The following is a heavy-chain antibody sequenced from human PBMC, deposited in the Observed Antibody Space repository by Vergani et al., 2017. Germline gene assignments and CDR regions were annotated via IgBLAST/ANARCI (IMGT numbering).Heavy chain of an antibody. CDR1: DGSISDYY. Sequence: QVQLQESGPGVVKPSETLSLTCSVSDGSISDYYWSWIRQSPGKGLEWIGYIYYVGRTEYNPSLKSRVSISIDTSKSQVSLRLKAVTAADTALYYCARDRGRGRMYWYFDVWGRGTLVTVSS. V-gene: IGHV4-59*01. D-gene: IGHD3-16*01. CDR2: IYYVGRT. CDR3: ARDRGRGRMYWYFDV. J-gene: IGHJ2*01.